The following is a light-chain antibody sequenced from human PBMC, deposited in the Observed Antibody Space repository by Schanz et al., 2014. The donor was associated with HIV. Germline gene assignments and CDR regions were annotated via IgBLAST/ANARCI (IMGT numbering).Light chain of an antibody. CDR3: SSYTSSSTVV. CDR1: SSDLGRLNC. J-gene: IGLJ2*01. Sequence: QSALTQPASVSGSPGQSISISCTGTSSDLGRLNCVSWYQQHPGKAPKLMIYDVSNRPSGVSNRFSGSKSGNTASLTISGLQAEDEADYYCSSYTSSSTVVFGGGTKLTVL. V-gene: IGLV2-14*03. CDR2: DVS.